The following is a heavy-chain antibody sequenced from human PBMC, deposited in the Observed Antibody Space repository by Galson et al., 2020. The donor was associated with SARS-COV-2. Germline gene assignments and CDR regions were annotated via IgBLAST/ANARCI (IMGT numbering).Heavy chain of an antibody. V-gene: IGHV1-2*02. D-gene: IGHD2-21*02. CDR2: INPSTGSA. CDR3: VRGLSGDWPYYYLYGMDV. Sequence: KVYCKASGYRFTGYSMYWVRQAPGQGLEYMGWINPSTGSASYGQKFQDRVTMTSDMSITTAFLKLSGLRFDDTAVYYCVRGLSGDWPYYYLYGMDVWGQGTTVTVSS. CDR1: GYRFTGYS. J-gene: IGHJ6*02.